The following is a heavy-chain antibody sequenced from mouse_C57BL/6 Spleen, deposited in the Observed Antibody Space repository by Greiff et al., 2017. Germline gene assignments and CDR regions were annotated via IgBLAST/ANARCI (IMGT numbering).Heavy chain of an antibody. V-gene: IGHV1-72*01. CDR1: GYTFTSYW. CDR3: ARWYDYDAGYAMDY. CDR2: IDPNSGGT. J-gene: IGHJ4*01. D-gene: IGHD2-4*01. Sequence: QVQLKQPGAELVKPGASVKLSCKASGYTFTSYWMHWVKQRPGRGLEWIGRIDPNSGGTKYNEKFKCKATLTVDKPSSTAYMQLSSLTSEDSAVYYCARWYDYDAGYAMDYWGQGTSVTVSS.